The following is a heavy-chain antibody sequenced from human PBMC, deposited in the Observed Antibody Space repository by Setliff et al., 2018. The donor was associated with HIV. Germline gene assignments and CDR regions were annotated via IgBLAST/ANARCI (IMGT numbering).Heavy chain of an antibody. Sequence: PSETLSLTCTVSGGSISSYYWTWLRQFPGKGLEWIGFIFYTGSTTYNPSLNSRVTISVDTSKNQFSLRLTSVTAADTARYFCARSSRTSPYWFDYWGQGIPVTVS. J-gene: IGHJ4*02. CDR3: ARSSRTSPYWFDY. D-gene: IGHD6-6*01. CDR2: IFYTGST. CDR1: GGSISSYY. V-gene: IGHV4-59*12.